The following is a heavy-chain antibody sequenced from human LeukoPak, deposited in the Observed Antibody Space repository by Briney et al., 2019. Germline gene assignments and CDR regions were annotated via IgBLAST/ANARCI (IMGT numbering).Heavy chain of an antibody. CDR1: GFTFSSYS. Sequence: GALRLSCAASGFTFSSYSMNWVRQAPGKGLEWVSYISSSSSTIYYADSVKGRFTISRDNAKNSLYLQMSSLRAEDTAVYYCARGRSGGLVDAFDIWGQGTVVTVSS. CDR3: ARGRSGGLVDAFDI. J-gene: IGHJ3*02. D-gene: IGHD3-16*01. CDR2: ISSSSSTI. V-gene: IGHV3-48*01.